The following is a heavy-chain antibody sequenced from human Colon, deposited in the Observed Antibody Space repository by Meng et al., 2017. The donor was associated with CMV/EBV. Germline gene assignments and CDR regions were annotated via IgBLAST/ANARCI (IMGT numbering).Heavy chain of an antibody. CDR3: AKAYYYDSSGYNWVYYYYGMDV. J-gene: IGHJ6*02. CDR1: GFTFSSYG. V-gene: IGHV3-33*06. D-gene: IGHD3-22*01. Sequence: SCAASGFTFSSYGMHWVRQAPGKGLEWVAVIWYDGSNKYYADSVRGRFTISRDNSKNTLYLQMNSLRAEDTAVYYCAKAYYYDSSGYNWVYYYYGMDVWGQGTTVTVSS. CDR2: IWYDGSNK.